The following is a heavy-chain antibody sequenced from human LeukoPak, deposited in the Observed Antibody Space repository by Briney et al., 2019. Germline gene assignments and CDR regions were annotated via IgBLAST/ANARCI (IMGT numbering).Heavy chain of an antibody. CDR1: GFTFSSYA. V-gene: IGHV3-23*01. D-gene: IGHD2-21*02. CDR3: AKRDRPCSGDCSAPYDFDY. CDR2: IGSSGRNT. Sequence: PGGSLRLSCAASGFTFSSYAMSWVRQAPGKGLEWVSSIGSSGRNTYYSDSVKGRFTISRDNSKNTLYLQMSSLSAEDTAVYYCAKRDRPCSGDCSAPYDFDYWGQGTLVTVSS. J-gene: IGHJ4*02.